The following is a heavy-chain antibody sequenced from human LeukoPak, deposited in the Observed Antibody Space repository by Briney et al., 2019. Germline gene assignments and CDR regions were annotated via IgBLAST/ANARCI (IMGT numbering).Heavy chain of an antibody. CDR3: ARGLRTLIAAAGTLDY. CDR2: INHSGST. V-gene: IGHV4-34*01. CDR1: GGSFSGYY. D-gene: IGHD6-13*01. J-gene: IGHJ4*02. Sequence: SETLSLTCAVYGGSFSGYYWSWIRQPPGMGLEWIGEINHSGSTNYNPSLKSRVTISVDTSKNQFSLKLSSVTAADTAVYYCARGLRTLIAAAGTLDYWGQGTLVTVSS.